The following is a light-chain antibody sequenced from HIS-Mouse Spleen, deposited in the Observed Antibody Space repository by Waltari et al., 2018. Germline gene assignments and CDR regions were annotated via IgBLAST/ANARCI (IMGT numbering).Light chain of an antibody. CDR3: QQYDNLLT. CDR2: AAS. CDR1: QGISSY. J-gene: IGKJ4*01. Sequence: DIQLTQSPSFLSASVGDRVTITCRASQGISSYLAWYQQKPGKAPKLLIYAASTLQSGVPSRFSGSGSGTEFTLTISSLQPEDIATYYCQQYDNLLTFGGGTKVEIK. V-gene: IGKV1-9*01.